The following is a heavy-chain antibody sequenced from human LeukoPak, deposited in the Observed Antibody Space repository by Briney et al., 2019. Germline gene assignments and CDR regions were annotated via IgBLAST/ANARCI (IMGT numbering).Heavy chain of an antibody. J-gene: IGHJ4*02. Sequence: SETLSLTCAVSGGSISSYYWNWIRQPAGKRLEWVGRIYTSGSTNYNPSLKRRVSMSVDTSKNQFSLKLSTVTAADTAVYYCARGKVVAGTPGQNSWDYWGQGTLVTVSS. CDR3: ARGKVVAGTPGQNSWDY. D-gene: IGHD6-19*01. CDR2: IYTSGST. CDR1: GGSISSYY. V-gene: IGHV4-4*07.